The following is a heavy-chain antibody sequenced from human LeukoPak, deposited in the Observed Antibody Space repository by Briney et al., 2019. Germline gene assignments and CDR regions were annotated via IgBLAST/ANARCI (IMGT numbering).Heavy chain of an antibody. CDR2: IKQDGSEK. J-gene: IGHJ4*02. V-gene: IGHV3-7*01. CDR1: GSAIGYKFSYYW. D-gene: IGHD3-16*01. Sequence: GGSLRLSCAASGSAIGYKFSYYWMSWVRQAPGKGLEWVANIKQDGSEKYYVDSVKGRFTISRDNAKNSLYLQMNSLRAEDTAVYYCAREGDPFDYWGQGTLVTVSS. CDR3: AREGDPFDY.